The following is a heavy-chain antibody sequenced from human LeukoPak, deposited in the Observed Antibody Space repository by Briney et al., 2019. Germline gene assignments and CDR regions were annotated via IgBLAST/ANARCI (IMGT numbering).Heavy chain of an antibody. D-gene: IGHD5-18*01. V-gene: IGHV5-51*01. J-gene: IGHJ4*02. CDR3: TISAYSYEYFDF. CDR1: GYTFTNSW. Sequence: GESLKISCKGSGYTFTNSWIGWVRQTPGKGLEWMGSIYPGDSDTRYSPSFQGQVTISVDKSISTAYLQWSSLKASNTAMYYCTISAYSYEYFDFWGQGTLVTVSS. CDR2: IYPGDSDT.